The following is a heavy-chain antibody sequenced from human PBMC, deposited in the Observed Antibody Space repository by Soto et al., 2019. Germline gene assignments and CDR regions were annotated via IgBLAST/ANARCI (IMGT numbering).Heavy chain of an antibody. CDR1: GGSISSSNW. J-gene: IGHJ4*02. Sequence: QVQLQESGPGLVKPSGTLSLTCAVSGGSISSSNWWSWVRQPPGKGLEWIGEIYHSGNTNYNPSLESRVTTAVDKSRNQFSLTLSSVTAADTAVYYCARRWGEGRVDYWGQGTLVTVSS. D-gene: IGHD3-10*01. CDR3: ARRWGEGRVDY. CDR2: IYHSGNT. V-gene: IGHV4-4*02.